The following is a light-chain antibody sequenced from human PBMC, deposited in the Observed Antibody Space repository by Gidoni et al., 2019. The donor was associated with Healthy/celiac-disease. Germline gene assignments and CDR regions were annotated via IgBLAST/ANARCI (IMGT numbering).Light chain of an antibody. V-gene: IGKV3-20*01. CDR1: QSVSSSY. CDR2: GAS. J-gene: IGKJ4*01. Sequence: EIVLTQSPGTLFWSPGERATLSCRASQSVSSSYLAWYQQKPGQAPRLLIYGASSRATGIPNRFSGSGSGTDFTLTISRLEPEDFAVYYCQQYGSSPLTFGGGTKVEI. CDR3: QQYGSSPLT.